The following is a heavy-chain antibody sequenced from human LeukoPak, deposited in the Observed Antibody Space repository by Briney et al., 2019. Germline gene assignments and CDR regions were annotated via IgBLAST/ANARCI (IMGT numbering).Heavy chain of an antibody. CDR1: GFTFSSYA. V-gene: IGHV3-21*01. Sequence: PGGSLRLSCAASGFTFSSYAMEWVRQAPGKGLEWLSSLSSGSDYIYYADSVKGRFTISRDNAKSSLYLQMNSLRAEDTAVHYCARLSRSSYGKYYFESWGQGTLVTVSS. J-gene: IGHJ4*02. D-gene: IGHD1-26*01. CDR2: LSSGSDYI. CDR3: ARLSRSSYGKYYFES.